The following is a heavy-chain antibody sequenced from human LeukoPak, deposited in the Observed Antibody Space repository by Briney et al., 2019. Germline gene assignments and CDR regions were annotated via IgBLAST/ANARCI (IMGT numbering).Heavy chain of an antibody. CDR1: GGTFSSYD. CDR2: MNPNSGNT. J-gene: IGHJ3*02. CDR3: ARYDYVWGSYRYAAFDI. D-gene: IGHD3-16*02. V-gene: IGHV1-8*02. Sequence: GSSVKVSCKASGGTFSSYDINWVRQATGQGLEWMGWMNPNSGNTGYAQKFQGRVTMTRNTSISTAYMELSSLRSEDTAVYYCARYDYVWGSYRYAAFDIWGQGTMVTVSS.